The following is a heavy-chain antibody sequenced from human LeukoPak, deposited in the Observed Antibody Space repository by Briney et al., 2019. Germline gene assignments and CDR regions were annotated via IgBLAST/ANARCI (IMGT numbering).Heavy chain of an antibody. V-gene: IGHV5-51*01. CDR2: IYPGDSDT. D-gene: IGHD2-15*01. Sequence: GESLKISCKGSGYSFITYRIGWVRQMPGKGLEWMGIIYPGDSDTRYSPSFQGQVTISVDKSISTAYLRWSSLKASDSGMYYCAIGGYGSGTRCRWYPDFWGQGTLVTVSS. CDR3: AIGGYGSGTRCRWYPDF. CDR1: GYSFITYR. J-gene: IGHJ4*02.